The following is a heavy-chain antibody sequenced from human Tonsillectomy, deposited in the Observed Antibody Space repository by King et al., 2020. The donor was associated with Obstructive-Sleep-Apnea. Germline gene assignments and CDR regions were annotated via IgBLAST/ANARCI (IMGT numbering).Heavy chain of an antibody. J-gene: IGHJ3*02. CDR1: GYSFTSYW. D-gene: IGHD1-14*01. CDR2: IYPGDSDT. CDR3: ARRNLDAFDI. V-gene: IGHV5-51*01. Sequence: EVQLVESGAEVKKPGESLKIYCKGSGYSFTSYWIGWVRQMPGRGLEWMGSIYPGDSDTRYSPSFQGQVTLSADKSITTAYVQWGSLKASDTAMYYCARRNLDAFDIWGQGTMVTVSS.